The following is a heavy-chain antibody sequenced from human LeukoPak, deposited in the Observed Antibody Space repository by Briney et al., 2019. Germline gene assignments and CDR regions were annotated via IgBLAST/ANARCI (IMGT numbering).Heavy chain of an antibody. CDR1: GFTFSSYA. CDR3: ARAQIPPYYYGMDV. V-gene: IGHV3-30*04. J-gene: IGHJ6*02. CDR2: ISYDGSNK. Sequence: GGSLRLSCAASGFTFSSYATHWVRQAPGKGLEWVAVISYDGSNKYYADSVKGRFTISRDNSKNTLYLQMNSLRAEDTAVYYCARAQIPPYYYGMDVWGQGTTVTVSS.